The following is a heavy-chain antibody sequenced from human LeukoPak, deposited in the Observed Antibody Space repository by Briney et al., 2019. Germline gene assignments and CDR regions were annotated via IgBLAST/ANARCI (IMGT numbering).Heavy chain of an antibody. D-gene: IGHD6-13*01. V-gene: IGHV4-34*01. CDR1: GGSFSGYY. J-gene: IGHJ6*02. Sequence: SETLSLTCAVYGGSFSGYYWSWIRQPPGKGLEWIGEINHSGSTNYNPSLKSRVTISVDTSKNQFSLKLSSVTAADTAVYYCARYVSSWYYSQPSYYYYGMDVWGQGTTVTVSS. CDR3: ARYVSSWYYSQPSYYYYGMDV. CDR2: INHSGST.